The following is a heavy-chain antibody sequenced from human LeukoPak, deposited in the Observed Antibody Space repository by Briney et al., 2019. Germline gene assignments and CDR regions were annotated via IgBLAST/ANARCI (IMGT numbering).Heavy chain of an antibody. CDR3: ARLPQYCSSTSCSLYYFDY. J-gene: IGHJ4*02. V-gene: IGHV4-38-2*01. Sequence: SETLSLTCAVSGYSISSGYYWGWIRQPPGKGLEWIGSIYHSGSTYYNPSLKSRVTISVDTSKNQFSLKLSSVTAADTAVYYCARLPQYCSSTSCSLYYFDYWGQGTLVTFSS. CDR1: GYSISSGYY. CDR2: IYHSGST. D-gene: IGHD2-2*01.